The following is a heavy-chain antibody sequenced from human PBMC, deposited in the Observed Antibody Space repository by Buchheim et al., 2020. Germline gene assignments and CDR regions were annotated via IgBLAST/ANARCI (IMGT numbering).Heavy chain of an antibody. CDR1: GFTFSSYA. V-gene: IGHV3-30-3*01. CDR3: ARGGIFGVVMAPLDY. D-gene: IGHD3-3*01. Sequence: QVQLVESGGGVVQPGRSLRLSCAASGFTFSSYAMHWVRQAPGKGLEWVAVISYDGSNKYYADSVKGRFTISRDNSKNTLYLQMNSLRAEDTAVYYCARGGIFGVVMAPLDYWGQRTL. CDR2: ISYDGSNK. J-gene: IGHJ4*02.